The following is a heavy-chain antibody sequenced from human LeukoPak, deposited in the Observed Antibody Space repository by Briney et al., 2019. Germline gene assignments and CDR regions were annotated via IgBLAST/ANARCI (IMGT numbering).Heavy chain of an antibody. V-gene: IGHV3-30*03. D-gene: IGHD3-10*01. Sequence: GGSLRLSCAASGFTFSSYGMHWVRQAPGKGLEWVAVISYDGSNKYYADSVKGRFTISRDNSKNTLYLQMNSLKTDDTAVYYCTTDGVPPPLFRGIIGDWGQGTLVTVSS. CDR3: TTDGVPPPLFRGIIGD. CDR1: GFTFSSYG. CDR2: ISYDGSNK. J-gene: IGHJ4*02.